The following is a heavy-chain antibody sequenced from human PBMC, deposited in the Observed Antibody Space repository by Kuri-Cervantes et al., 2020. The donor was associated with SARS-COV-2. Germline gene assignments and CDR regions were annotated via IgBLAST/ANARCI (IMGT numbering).Heavy chain of an antibody. CDR1: GFTFNFYS. J-gene: IGHJ5*02. Sequence: GGSLRLSCVGSGFTFNFYSLHWVRQAPGKGLEWVAVISNDGSNKYYTDSVQGRFTISRDNSKNTLYLQMDSLQTEDTGIYYCTTSYCERADCYAYDFWTGFGPWGQGYQVTVSS. CDR2: ISNDGSNK. V-gene: IGHV3-30-3*01. D-gene: IGHD3-3*01. CDR3: TTSYCERADCYAYDFWTGFGP.